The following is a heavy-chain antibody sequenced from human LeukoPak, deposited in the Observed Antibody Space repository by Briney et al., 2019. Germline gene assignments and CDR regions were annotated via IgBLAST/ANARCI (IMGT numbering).Heavy chain of an antibody. Sequence: SETLSLTCTVSGGSISSYYWSWIRQPPGKGLEWIGYIYYSGSTNYNPSLKSRVTISVDTSKNQFSLKLSSVTAADTAVYYCARDQEGNHYDSRWNAFDIWGQGTMVTVSS. D-gene: IGHD3-22*01. J-gene: IGHJ3*02. CDR3: ARDQEGNHYDSRWNAFDI. V-gene: IGHV4-59*01. CDR1: GGSISSYY. CDR2: IYYSGST.